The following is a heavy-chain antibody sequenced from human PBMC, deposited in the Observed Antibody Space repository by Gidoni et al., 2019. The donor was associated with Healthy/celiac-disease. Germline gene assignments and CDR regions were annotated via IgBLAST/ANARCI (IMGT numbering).Heavy chain of an antibody. CDR2: IYYSGST. V-gene: IGHV4-39*01. CDR1: GGSISSSSYY. J-gene: IGHJ6*03. D-gene: IGHD3-10*01. Sequence: QLQLQESGPGLVKPSETLSLTCTVAGGSISSSSYYWGWIRQPPGKGLEWIGSIYYSGSTYYNPSLKSRVTISVDTSKNQFSLKLSSVTAADTAVYYCAVITMVRGVTFPTLMDVWGKGTTVTVSS. CDR3: AVITMVRGVTFPTLMDV.